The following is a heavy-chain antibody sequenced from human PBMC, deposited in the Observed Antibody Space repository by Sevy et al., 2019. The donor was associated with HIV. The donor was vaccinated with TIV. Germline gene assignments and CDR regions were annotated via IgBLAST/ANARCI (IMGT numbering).Heavy chain of an antibody. CDR3: AREGGFWDGYNQRGYYFDY. D-gene: IGHD5-12*01. J-gene: IGHJ4*02. CDR2: IYYSGST. Sequence: SETLSLTCTVSGGSISSYYWSWIRQPPGKGLEWIGYIYYSGSTNYNPSLKSRVTISVDTSKNQFSLKLSSVTAADTAVYYCAREGGFWDGYNQRGYYFDYWGQRTLVTVSS. CDR1: GGSISSYY. V-gene: IGHV4-59*01.